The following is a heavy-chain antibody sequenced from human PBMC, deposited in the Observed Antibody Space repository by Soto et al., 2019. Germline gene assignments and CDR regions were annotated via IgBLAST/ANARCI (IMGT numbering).Heavy chain of an antibody. V-gene: IGHV3-30*09. CDR3: ARDRLRWIDWFHP. Sequence: PGGSLRLSCAASGFSFSGSAMHWVRQAPGKGLEWLTVISYDGTTKYYADSVKGRFATSRDNSRNTLFLQMDSLRPDDTAVYYFARDRLRWIDWFHPWGQGTLVTVSS. D-gene: IGHD5-12*01. CDR1: GFSFSGSA. J-gene: IGHJ5*02. CDR2: ISYDGTTK.